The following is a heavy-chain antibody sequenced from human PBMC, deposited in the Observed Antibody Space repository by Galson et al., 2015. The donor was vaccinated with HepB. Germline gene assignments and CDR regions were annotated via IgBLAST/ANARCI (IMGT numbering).Heavy chain of an antibody. CDR2: IYSGGST. CDR3: AREKDGSGSYYRGWFDP. J-gene: IGHJ5*02. Sequence: SLRLSCAASGFTVSSNYMSWVRQAPGKGLEWVSVIYSGGSTYYADSVKGRFTISSDNSKNTLYLQMNSLRAEDTAVYYCAREKDGSGSYYRGWFDPWGQGTLVTVSS. V-gene: IGHV3-66*01. CDR1: GFTVSSNY. D-gene: IGHD3-10*01.